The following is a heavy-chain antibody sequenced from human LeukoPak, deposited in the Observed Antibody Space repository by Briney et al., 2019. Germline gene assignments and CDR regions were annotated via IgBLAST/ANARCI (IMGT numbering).Heavy chain of an antibody. CDR2: INHIGST. CDR1: GGSLIAYY. J-gene: IGHJ4*02. Sequence: SQTLSLTFSVYGGSLIAYYWSSICQPPGNWLDLIWEINHIGSTNYNPSLMSRVTISVVTSKDQFSLKLSSVSAADTVVYYCARGRTYHYDSSGLDDYWGQGTLVTVSS. V-gene: IGHV4-34*01. CDR3: ARGRTYHYDSSGLDDY. D-gene: IGHD3-22*01.